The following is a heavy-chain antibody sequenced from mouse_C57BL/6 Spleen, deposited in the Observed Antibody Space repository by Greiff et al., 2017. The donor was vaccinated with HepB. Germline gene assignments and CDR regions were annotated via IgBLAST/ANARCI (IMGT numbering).Heavy chain of an antibody. D-gene: IGHD2-2*01. V-gene: IGHV1-50*01. CDR3: ARLGGYGFAY. CDR1: GYTFTSYW. Sequence: QVQLQQPGAELVKPGASVKLSCKASGYTFTSYWMQWVKQRPGQGLEWIGEIDPSDSYTNYNQKFKGKATLTVDTSSSTAYMQLSSLTSEDSAVYYCARLGGYGFAYWGQGTLVTVSA. J-gene: IGHJ3*01. CDR2: IDPSDSYT.